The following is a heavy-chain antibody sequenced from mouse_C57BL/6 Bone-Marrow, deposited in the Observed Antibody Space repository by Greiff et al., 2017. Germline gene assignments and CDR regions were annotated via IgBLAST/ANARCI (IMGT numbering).Heavy chain of an antibody. V-gene: IGHV1-82*01. CDR2: IYPGDGDT. CDR3: AGYYGSSVVVLVFDV. Sequence: VQLQESGPELVKPGASVKISCTASGYAFSSSWMNWVKQRPGKGLEWIGRIYPGDGDTNYTGKFTGKATLTADKSSSTAYMPLSRLASEESAVYFFAGYYGSSVVVLVFDVWGTGTTVTVSS. CDR1: GYAFSSSW. D-gene: IGHD1-1*01. J-gene: IGHJ1*03.